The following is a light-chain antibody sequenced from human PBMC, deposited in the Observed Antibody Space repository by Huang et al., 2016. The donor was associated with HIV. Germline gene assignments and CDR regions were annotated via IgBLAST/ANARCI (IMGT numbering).Light chain of an antibody. V-gene: IGKV3-20*01. CDR1: QSLSGSY. CDR3: QQYGSLPLT. CDR2: GAS. Sequence: EIVLTQSPAALSLSPGEGATLSCRAGQSLSGSYLAWYQQKPGQAPRLLSYGASSRATGIPDRFRGSGSGSVFTLTINRLEPEDFAVYFCQQYGSLPLTFGGGTKVEIK. J-gene: IGKJ4*01.